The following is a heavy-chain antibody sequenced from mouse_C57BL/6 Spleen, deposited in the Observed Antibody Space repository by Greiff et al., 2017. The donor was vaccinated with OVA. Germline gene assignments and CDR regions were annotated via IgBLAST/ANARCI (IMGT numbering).Heavy chain of an antibody. CDR1: GYAFTNYL. J-gene: IGHJ3*01. Sequence: VKLQESGAELVRPGTSVKVSCKASGYAFTNYLIEWVKQRPGQGLEWIGVINPGSGGTNYNEKFKGKATLTADKSSSTAYMQLSSLTSEDSAVYFCALDSSGFAWFAYWGQGTLVTVSA. CDR2: INPGSGGT. V-gene: IGHV1-54*01. CDR3: ALDSSGFAWFAY. D-gene: IGHD3-2*02.